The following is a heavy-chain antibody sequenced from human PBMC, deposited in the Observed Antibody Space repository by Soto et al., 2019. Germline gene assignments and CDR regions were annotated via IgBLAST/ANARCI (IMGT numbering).Heavy chain of an antibody. CDR1: GFTFSSYG. CDR3: AKDRYSGTYPTDFDY. Sequence: GGSLRLSCAGSGFTFSSYGIHWVRQAPGKGLEWVALISYDGGNEKYTESVKDRFTISRDDSHNVAYLQMSSLRTEDTAMYYCAKDRYSGTYPTDFDYWGQGSLVTSPQ. J-gene: IGHJ4*02. CDR2: ISYDGGNE. D-gene: IGHD1-26*01. V-gene: IGHV3-30*18.